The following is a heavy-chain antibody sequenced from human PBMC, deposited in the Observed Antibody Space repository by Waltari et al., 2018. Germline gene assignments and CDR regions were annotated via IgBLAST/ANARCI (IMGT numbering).Heavy chain of an antibody. CDR3: ARSTVLEWLTPYWYFDL. Sequence: QVQLQESGPGLVKPSETLSLTCTVSGGSISRYYWSWIRQPPGKGLEWIGYIYYSGSTNYNPSLKSRVTISVDTSKNQFSLKLSSVTAADTAVYYCARSTVLEWLTPYWYFDLWGRGTLVTVSS. J-gene: IGHJ2*01. CDR2: IYYSGST. V-gene: IGHV4-59*01. D-gene: IGHD3-3*01. CDR1: GGSISRYY.